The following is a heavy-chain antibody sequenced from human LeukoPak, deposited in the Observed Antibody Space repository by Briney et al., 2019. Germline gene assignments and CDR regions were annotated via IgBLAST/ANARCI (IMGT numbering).Heavy chain of an antibody. J-gene: IGHJ5*02. V-gene: IGHV4-34*01. CDR1: GGSISNFH. CDR3: ARGRGLLIQRRGRFDP. D-gene: IGHD4-17*01. CDR2: INHSGSN. Sequence: SETLSLTCAVYGGSISNFHWSRIRQPPGKGLEWIGEINHSGSNNYNPSLKSRVTISVDTSKNQFSLKLTSVTAADTAVYYCARGRGLLIQRRGRFDPWGQGTLVIVSS.